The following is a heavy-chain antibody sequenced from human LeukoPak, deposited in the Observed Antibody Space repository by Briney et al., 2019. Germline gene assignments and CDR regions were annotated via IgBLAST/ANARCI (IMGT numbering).Heavy chain of an antibody. CDR3: ARDNVAVTAIQDYYYYYMDV. J-gene: IGHJ6*03. Sequence: PGGSLRLSCAASGFTFSSYAMHWVRQAPGKGLEWVAVISYDGSNKYYADSVKGRFTISRDNSKNTLYLQMNSLRAEDTAVYYCARDNVAVTAIQDYYYYYMDVWGKGTTVTVSS. D-gene: IGHD2-21*02. V-gene: IGHV3-30*04. CDR1: GFTFSSYA. CDR2: ISYDGSNK.